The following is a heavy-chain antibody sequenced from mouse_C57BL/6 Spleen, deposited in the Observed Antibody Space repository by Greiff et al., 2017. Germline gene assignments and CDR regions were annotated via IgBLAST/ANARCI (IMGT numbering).Heavy chain of an antibody. CDR2: ISYDGSN. Sequence: ESGPGLVKPSQSLSLTCSVTGYSITSGYYWNWIRQFPGNKLEWMGYISYDGSNNYNPSLKNRISITRDTSKNQFFLKLNSVTTEDTATYYCARVWEGDYAMDYWGQGTSVTVSS. V-gene: IGHV3-6*01. CDR1: GYSITSGYY. D-gene: IGHD4-1*01. CDR3: ARVWEGDYAMDY. J-gene: IGHJ4*01.